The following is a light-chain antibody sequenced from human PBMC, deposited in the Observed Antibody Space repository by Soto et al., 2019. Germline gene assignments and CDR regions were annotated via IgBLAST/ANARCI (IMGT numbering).Light chain of an antibody. CDR3: QVWDNVDDHIYV. CDR2: DNS. V-gene: IGLV3-21*02. Sequence: SYELTQPPSVSVAPGQTATISCGENNIDSRTVHWYQQKPGQAPLLVVYDNSVRPTGIPNRFSGSNSGNTATLTISRVEGGDEADYYCQVWDNVDDHIYVFGTGTQLTVL. CDR1: NIDSRT. J-gene: IGLJ1*01.